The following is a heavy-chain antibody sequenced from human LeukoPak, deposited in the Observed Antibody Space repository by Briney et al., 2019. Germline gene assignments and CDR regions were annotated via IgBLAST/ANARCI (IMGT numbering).Heavy chain of an antibody. Sequence: ASVKVSCQASGYTFTNYYIHWVRQPPGQGLEWMGWVFPYSGKSNLAQKFQGRVAMTSDTSVGTVYMALSRLTSDDTAVYFCARVQGGYNYFDYWGQGTPVTVSS. CDR3: ARVQGGYNYFDY. CDR2: VFPYSGKS. D-gene: IGHD5-24*01. CDR1: GYTFTNYY. J-gene: IGHJ4*02. V-gene: IGHV1-2*02.